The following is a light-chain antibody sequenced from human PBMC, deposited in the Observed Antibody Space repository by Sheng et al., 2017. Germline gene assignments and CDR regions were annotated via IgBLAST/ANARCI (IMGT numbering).Light chain of an antibody. CDR2: WAS. CDR3: QQYYITPLT. V-gene: IGKV4-1*01. CDR1: QSVSYWSDNKNY. Sequence: DIVMTQSPDSLAVSLGERATINCKSSQSVSYWSDNKNYLAWYQQKPGQPPKLLISWASTRESGVPDRFSGSGSGTDFTLTISSLQAEDVALYYCQQYYITPLTFGGGTKVEIK. J-gene: IGKJ4*01.